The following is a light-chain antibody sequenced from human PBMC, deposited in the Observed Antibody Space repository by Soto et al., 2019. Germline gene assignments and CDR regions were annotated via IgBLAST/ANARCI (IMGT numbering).Light chain of an antibody. CDR2: ISD. Sequence: QSVLTQPPSASGTPGQRVTISCSGGSSNIGTNTVNWYQQLPGTASKLLIYISDQRPSGVPDRFSGSKSGASASLAISGLQSEDEADYYCAAWDDSLNGPVFGGGTKVTVL. J-gene: IGLJ2*01. CDR1: SSNIGTNT. CDR3: AAWDDSLNGPV. V-gene: IGLV1-44*01.